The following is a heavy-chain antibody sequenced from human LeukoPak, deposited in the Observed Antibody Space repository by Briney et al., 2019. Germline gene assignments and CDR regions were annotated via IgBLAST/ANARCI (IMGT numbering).Heavy chain of an antibody. J-gene: IGHJ5*02. V-gene: IGHV4-4*07. Sequence: SETLSLTCTVSGGSISSYYWSWVRQPAGKGLEWLGRIYTSGSNNYNPSLKSRVTMSVDTSKNQFSLKLSSVTAADTAVYYWARGQGYCSSTSCFLWFDPWGQGTLVTVSS. CDR2: IYTSGSN. D-gene: IGHD2-2*01. CDR3: ARGQGYCSSTSCFLWFDP. CDR1: GGSISSYY.